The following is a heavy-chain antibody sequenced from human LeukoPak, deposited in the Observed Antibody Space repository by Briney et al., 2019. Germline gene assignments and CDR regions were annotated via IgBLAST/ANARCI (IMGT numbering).Heavy chain of an antibody. D-gene: IGHD3-10*01. CDR1: GITFSSYA. J-gene: IGHJ4*02. CDR2: ISSSGGST. V-gene: IGHV3-23*01. CDR3: AKDPDLDLAWFGDLIRGYFDS. Sequence: PGGSLRLSCAASGITFSSYAMSWVRQAPGKGLEWVSLISSSGGSTNYADSVEGRFTISRDNTKNTLYLQMNSLRGDDTAVYYCAKDPDLDLAWFGDLIRGYFDSWGQGTLVTVSS.